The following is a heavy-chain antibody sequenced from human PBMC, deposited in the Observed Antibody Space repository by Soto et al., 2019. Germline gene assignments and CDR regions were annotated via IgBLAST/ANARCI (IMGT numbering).Heavy chain of an antibody. J-gene: IGHJ5*02. V-gene: IGHV4-61*01. CDR1: GGSVSSGSYY. D-gene: IGHD2-2*02. CDR3: ARSIGYCSSTSCYTGGWFDP. Sequence: SETLSLTCTVSGGSVSSGSYYWSWIRQPPGKGLEWIGYIYYSGSTNYNPSLKSRVTISVDTSKNQFSLKLSSVTAAYTAVYYCARSIGYCSSTSCYTGGWFDPWGQGTLLTI. CDR2: IYYSGST.